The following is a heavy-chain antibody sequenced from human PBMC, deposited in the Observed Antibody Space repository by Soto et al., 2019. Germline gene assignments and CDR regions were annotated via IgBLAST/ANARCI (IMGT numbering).Heavy chain of an antibody. CDR2: ISYDGSNK. D-gene: IGHD2-2*03. CDR1: GFTFSSYA. V-gene: IGHV3-30*14. J-gene: IGHJ6*02. Sequence: QVQLVESGGGVVQPGRSLRLSCAASGFTFSSYAMHWVRQAPGKGLEWVAVISYDGSNKYYADSVKGRFTISRDNSKNTLNRQMKSLRAEDTAVYYCARGKVDIVLVPASGMDLWGQGTTVTVSS. CDR3: ARGKVDIVLVPASGMDL.